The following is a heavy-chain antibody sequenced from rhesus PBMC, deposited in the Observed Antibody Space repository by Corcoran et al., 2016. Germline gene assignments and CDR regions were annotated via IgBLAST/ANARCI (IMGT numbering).Heavy chain of an antibody. D-gene: IGHD6-13*01. Sequence: QVKLQQWGEGLMKPSETLSLTCAVYGGSITGYYWSWIRQPPGKGVEWIGNIDGNSASTNYNPSLKNRVTISKDTSKNQFSLKLSSVTAADTAVYYCARGSAAARGRFDVWGPGVLVTVSS. CDR3: ARGSAAARGRFDV. V-gene: IGHV4-73*01. CDR2: IDGNSAST. CDR1: GGSITGYY. J-gene: IGHJ5-1*01.